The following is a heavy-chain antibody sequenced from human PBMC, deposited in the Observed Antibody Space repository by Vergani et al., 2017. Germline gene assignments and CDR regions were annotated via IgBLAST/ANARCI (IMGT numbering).Heavy chain of an antibody. CDR3: ARGKAAANFRGWFDP. J-gene: IGHJ5*02. CDR1: GGSISSGDYY. V-gene: IGHV4-30-4*08. CDR2: TYYSGTT. Sequence: QVQLQESGPGLVKPSQTLSLTCTVSGGSISSGDYYWSWIRQPPGKGLEWIGYTYYSGTTYYNPSLKSRVTISVDTSKNQFSLKLSSVTAADTAVYYCARGKAAANFRGWFDPWGQGTLVTVSS. D-gene: IGHD6-13*01.